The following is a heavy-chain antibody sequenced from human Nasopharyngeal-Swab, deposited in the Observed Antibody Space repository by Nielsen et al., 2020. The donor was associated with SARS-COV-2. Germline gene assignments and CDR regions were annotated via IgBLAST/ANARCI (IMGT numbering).Heavy chain of an antibody. CDR3: ARGGGATSFDY. V-gene: IGHV4-59*12. CDR1: GGSISSYY. Sequence: GSLRLSCTVSGGSISSYYWSWIRQPPGKGLEWIGYIYYSGSTNYNPSLKSRVTISVDTSKNQFSLKLSSVTAADTAVYYCARGGGATSFDYWGQGTLVTVSS. D-gene: IGHD1-26*01. J-gene: IGHJ4*02. CDR2: IYYSGST.